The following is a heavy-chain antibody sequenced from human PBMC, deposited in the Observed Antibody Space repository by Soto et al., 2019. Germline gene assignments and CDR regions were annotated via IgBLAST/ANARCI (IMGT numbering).Heavy chain of an antibody. CDR3: AKDGAPSSGWYGNPDY. D-gene: IGHD6-19*01. CDR1: GFTFSSYG. CDR2: ISYDGSNK. Sequence: QVQLVESAGGVVQPGRSLRLSCAASGFTFSSYGMHWVRQAPGKGLEWVAVISYDGSNKYYADSVKGRFTISRDNSKNTLYLQMNSLRAEDTAVYYCAKDGAPSSGWYGNPDYWGQGTLVTVSS. V-gene: IGHV3-30*18. J-gene: IGHJ4*02.